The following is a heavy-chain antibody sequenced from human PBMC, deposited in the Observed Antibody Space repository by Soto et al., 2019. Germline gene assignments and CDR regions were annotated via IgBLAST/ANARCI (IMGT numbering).Heavy chain of an antibody. CDR3: AKAYFVWSSEQPYYFDY. CDR1: GFTFSNYA. CDR2: ISGSGGRS. J-gene: IGHJ4*02. Sequence: EVQLLASGGGLVQPGGSLRLSCAASGFTFSNYAMTWVRQGPGKGLEWVSGISGSGGRSYYADSAKGRFTISRDNSKSTLYLQMNSLRAEDTAVYYCAKAYFVWSSEQPYYFDYWGQGTLVTVSS. D-gene: IGHD3-16*01. V-gene: IGHV3-23*01.